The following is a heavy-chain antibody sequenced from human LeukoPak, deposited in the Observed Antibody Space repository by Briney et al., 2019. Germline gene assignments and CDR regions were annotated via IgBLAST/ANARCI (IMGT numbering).Heavy chain of an antibody. V-gene: IGHV4-59*01. D-gene: IGHD1-7*01. Sequence: PSETLSLTCTVSGGSISSYYWSWIRQPPGKGLEWIGYIYYSGNTNYNPSLKSRVTISVDTSKNQFSLKLTSVTAADTAVYYCASGVRTSLYWGQGTLVTVSS. CDR2: IYYSGNT. CDR3: ASGVRTSLY. J-gene: IGHJ4*02. CDR1: GGSISSYY.